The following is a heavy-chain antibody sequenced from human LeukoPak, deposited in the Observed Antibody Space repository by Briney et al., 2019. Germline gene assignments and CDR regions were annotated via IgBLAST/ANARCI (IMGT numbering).Heavy chain of an antibody. Sequence: ASVKVSCKASGHTFTSYDINWVRQATGQGLEWMGWMNPNSGNTGYAQKFQGRVTMTRNTSISTAYMELSSLRFEDTAMYYCASHPRDSSSYYYYYGMDVWGQGTTVTVSS. CDR2: MNPNSGNT. CDR1: GHTFTSYD. CDR3: ASHPRDSSSYYYYYGMDV. D-gene: IGHD6-13*01. J-gene: IGHJ6*02. V-gene: IGHV1-8*01.